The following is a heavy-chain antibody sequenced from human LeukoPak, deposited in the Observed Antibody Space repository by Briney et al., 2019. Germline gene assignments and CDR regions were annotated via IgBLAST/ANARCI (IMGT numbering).Heavy chain of an antibody. CDR2: INPNSGGT. CDR1: GYTFTEYY. J-gene: IGHJ2*01. Sequence: ASVNVSFKASGYTFTEYYMHWVRQAPGQGLEWMGLINPNSGGTNYAQKFQGRVTMTRDTSITTAYMALSRLSSDDTAVYYCARHPGKVTNDWYFDLWGRGTLVTVSS. V-gene: IGHV1-2*02. CDR3: ARHPGKVTNDWYFDL. D-gene: IGHD4-23*01.